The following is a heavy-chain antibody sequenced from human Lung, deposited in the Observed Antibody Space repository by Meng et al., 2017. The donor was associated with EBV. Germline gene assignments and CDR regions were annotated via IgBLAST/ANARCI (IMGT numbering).Heavy chain of an antibody. V-gene: IGHV1-69*01. CDR2: LIPMSGAP. Sequence: QGQLGLSGARVKRPGSSVQLSCKTSGGTFRSDAVSWGRQAPGQGREWMGGLIPMSGAPHYPQKFQARVTIIADESTSTHYMELSSLRSDDTAVYYCARVEVGITSGDYWGQGTLVTVSS. D-gene: IGHD1-26*01. J-gene: IGHJ4*02. CDR1: GGTFRSDA. CDR3: ARVEVGITSGDY.